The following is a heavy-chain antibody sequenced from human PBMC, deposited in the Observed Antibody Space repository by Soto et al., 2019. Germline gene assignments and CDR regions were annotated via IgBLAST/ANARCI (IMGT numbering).Heavy chain of an antibody. D-gene: IGHD2-21*02. J-gene: IGHJ4*02. V-gene: IGHV3-53*01. CDR1: GFTVSSNY. CDR2: IYTGGIT. CDR3: ARGRGDYVGYFDY. Sequence: EVQLVESGGGLIQPGGSLRLSCAASGFTVSSNYLSWVRQAPGKGLEWVSVIYTGGITYYADSVKGRFIISRDTSNNTLFLQMNSLRAEDSAVYYCARGRGDYVGYFDYWGQGTLVTVSS.